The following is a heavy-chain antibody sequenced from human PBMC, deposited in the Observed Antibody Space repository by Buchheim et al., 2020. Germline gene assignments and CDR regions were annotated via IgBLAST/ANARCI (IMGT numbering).Heavy chain of an antibody. CDR2: IYYSGSP. V-gene: IGHV4-31*03. CDR1: GGSISSGGYY. D-gene: IGHD2-15*01. J-gene: IGHJ4*02. Sequence: QVQLQESGPGLVKPSQTLSLTCTVSGGSISSGGYYWSWIRQHPGKGLEWIGYIYYSGSPYYNPSLKSRVTISVDTSKNQFSLKLSSVAAADTAVYYCAAQVVVVAAPTAVSDYWGQGTL. CDR3: AAQVVVVAAPTAVSDY.